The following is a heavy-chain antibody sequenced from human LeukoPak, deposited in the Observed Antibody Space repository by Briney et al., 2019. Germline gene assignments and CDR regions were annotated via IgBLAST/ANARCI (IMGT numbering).Heavy chain of an antibody. J-gene: IGHJ4*02. CDR3: ARSMTTVVTPFDSGPFDY. CDR2: INPSGGST. V-gene: IGHV1-46*02. D-gene: IGHD4-23*01. Sequence: GASVKVSCKASGYTFNRYYMHWVRQAPGQGLEWMGIINPSGGSTNYAQKFQGRVTVTRDTSTSTIYMELSSLRFEDTAVYYCARSMTTVVTPFDSGPFDYWGQGTLVTVSS. CDR1: GYTFNRYY.